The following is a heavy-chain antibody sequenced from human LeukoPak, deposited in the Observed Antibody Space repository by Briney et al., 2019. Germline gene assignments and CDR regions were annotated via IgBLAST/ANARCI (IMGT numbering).Heavy chain of an antibody. Sequence: SETLSLTCTVSGGSISSSSYSWGWIRQPPGKGLEWIGSIYYSGSTYYNPSLKSRVTISVDTSKNQFSLKLSSVTAADTAVYYCARLRPHYYDSSGYFPWGQGTLVTVSS. V-gene: IGHV4-39*01. CDR1: GGSISSSSYS. CDR2: IYYSGST. J-gene: IGHJ5*02. D-gene: IGHD3-22*01. CDR3: ARLRPHYYDSSGYFP.